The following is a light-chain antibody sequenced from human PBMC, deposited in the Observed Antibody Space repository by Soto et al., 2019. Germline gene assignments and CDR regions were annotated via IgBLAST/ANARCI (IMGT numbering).Light chain of an antibody. CDR1: QSISSW. J-gene: IGKJ1*01. Sequence: DIQMTQSPSTLSASVGDRFTITCRASQSISSWLAWYQQKPGKAPTLLIYDASSLESGVPSRFSGSGSGTEFTLTISSLQPDDFATYYCQQYNSYSGTFGQGTKVEIK. V-gene: IGKV1-5*01. CDR3: QQYNSYSGT. CDR2: DAS.